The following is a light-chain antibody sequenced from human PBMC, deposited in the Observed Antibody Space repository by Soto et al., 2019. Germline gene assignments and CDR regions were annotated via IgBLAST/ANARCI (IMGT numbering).Light chain of an antibody. J-gene: IGKJ1*01. Sequence: DIQMTQSPSTLSASVGDRVTITCRASQSINSWLAWYQHKPGKAPKLLIYKASILEIGVPSRFSGSGSGTEFTLTISTLQPEDFASYCCLKNNSHSWTFGQETKVEMK. CDR3: LKNNSHSWT. CDR2: KAS. CDR1: QSINSW. V-gene: IGKV1-5*03.